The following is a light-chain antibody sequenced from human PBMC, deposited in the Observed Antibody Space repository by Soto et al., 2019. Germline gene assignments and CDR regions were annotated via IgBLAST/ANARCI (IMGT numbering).Light chain of an antibody. Sequence: EIVLTQSPAILSLSPGERATFSCRASQSVSRNLDWYQHKPGQTPRLLIYDASNRATGIPVRFSGSGSGTDFTLPISSLEPEDFAVYYCQQRSNGLSFGPGTKVDIK. CDR3: QQRSNGLS. CDR1: QSVSRN. V-gene: IGKV3-11*01. CDR2: DAS. J-gene: IGKJ3*01.